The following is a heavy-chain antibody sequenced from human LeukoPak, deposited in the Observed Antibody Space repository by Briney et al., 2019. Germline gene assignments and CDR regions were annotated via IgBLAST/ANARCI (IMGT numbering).Heavy chain of an antibody. V-gene: IGHV3-53*01. Sequence: GGSLRLSCAASGFTVSSNYTSWVRQAPGKGLEWVSVIYSGGSTYYADSVKGRFTISRDNSKNTPYLQMNSLRAEGTAVYYCARGSPEILRSYYYYYMDVWGKGTTVTVYS. CDR1: GFTVSSNY. J-gene: IGHJ6*03. CDR2: IYSGGST. CDR3: ARGSPEILRSYYYYYMDV. D-gene: IGHD4-17*01.